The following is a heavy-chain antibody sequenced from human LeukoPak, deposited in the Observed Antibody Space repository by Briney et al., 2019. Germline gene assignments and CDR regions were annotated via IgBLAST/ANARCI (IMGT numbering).Heavy chain of an antibody. CDR3: AREGSGDY. CDR1: GFTFGTYW. J-gene: IGHJ4*02. V-gene: IGHV3-21*01. CDR2: ISSSSSYI. Sequence: GGSLRLSCAASGFTFGTYWMSWVRQAPGKGLEWVSSISSSSSYICYADSVKGRFTISRDNAKNSLYLQMNSLRAEDTAVYYCAREGSGDYWGQGTLVTVSS.